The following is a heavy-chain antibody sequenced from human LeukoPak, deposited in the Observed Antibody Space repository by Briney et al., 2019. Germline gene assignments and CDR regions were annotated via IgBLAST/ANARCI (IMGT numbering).Heavy chain of an antibody. Sequence: ASVKVSFTASGYTFTINYIHWVRQAPGQGLEWMGMIYPRDGSTSYAQKFQGRVIVTRDTSTSTVHMELSGLRSEDTAVYYCARDQEGFDYWGQGTLVTVSS. CDR1: GYTFTINY. CDR3: ARDQEGFDY. J-gene: IGHJ4*02. CDR2: IYPRDGST. V-gene: IGHV1-46*01.